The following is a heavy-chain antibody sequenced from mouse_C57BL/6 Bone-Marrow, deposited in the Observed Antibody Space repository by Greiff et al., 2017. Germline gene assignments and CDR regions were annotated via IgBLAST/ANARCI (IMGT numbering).Heavy chain of an antibody. CDR2: IDPENGDT. CDR1: GFNIQDDY. V-gene: IGHV14-4*01. J-gene: IGHJ3*01. D-gene: IGHD1-1*01. CDR3: TTEDYYGSSWFAY. Sequence: VQLQLSGAELVRPGASVKLSCTASGFNIQDDYMHWVKQRPEQGLEWIGWIDPENGDTEYASKFQGKATITADTSSNTAYLQLSSLTSEDTAVYYCTTEDYYGSSWFAYWGQGTLVTVSA.